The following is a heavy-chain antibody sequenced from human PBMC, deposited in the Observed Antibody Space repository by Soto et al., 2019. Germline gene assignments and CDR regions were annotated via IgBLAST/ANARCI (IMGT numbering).Heavy chain of an antibody. J-gene: IGHJ4*02. Sequence: SVKVSCKASGGTFSSYAISWVRQAPGQGLEWMGGIIPIFGTANYAQKFQGRVTITADKSTSTAYMELSSLRSEDTAVYYCARSPKNYYDILTGYYSGIYFDYWGQGTLVTVLL. CDR3: ARSPKNYYDILTGYYSGIYFDY. CDR1: GGTFSSYA. V-gene: IGHV1-69*06. CDR2: IIPIFGTA. D-gene: IGHD3-9*01.